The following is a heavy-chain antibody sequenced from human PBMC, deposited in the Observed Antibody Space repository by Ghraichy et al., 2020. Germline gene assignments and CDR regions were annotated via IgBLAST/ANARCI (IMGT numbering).Heavy chain of an antibody. CDR3: ARDGLYAYDL. CDR1: GFTFSNYW. J-gene: IGHJ3*01. CDR2: INGDESKT. V-gene: IGHV3-74*01. D-gene: IGHD3-10*01. Sequence: GGSLRLSCAASGFTFSNYWMHWVRQAPGKGLVWVSYINGDESKTRYADSVRGRFTISRDNAKNTLYLQMNSLRAEDTTVYYCARDGLYAYDLWGQGTMVTVSS.